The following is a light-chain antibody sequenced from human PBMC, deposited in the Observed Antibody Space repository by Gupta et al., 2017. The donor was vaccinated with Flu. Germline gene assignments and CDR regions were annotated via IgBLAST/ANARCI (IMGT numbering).Light chain of an antibody. J-gene: IGKJ2*01. V-gene: IGKV1-39*01. CDR1: QSIGSY. CDR3: QQSYSTPHT. CDR2: AAS. Sequence: LAASVGDRVTSTCRASQSIGSYLNWYQQSTGKAPKLLIYAASSLQSGVSSRFSGSGSGTDGTDFTLTISSLQPDDFAIYYCQQSYSTPHTFGQGTKLDI.